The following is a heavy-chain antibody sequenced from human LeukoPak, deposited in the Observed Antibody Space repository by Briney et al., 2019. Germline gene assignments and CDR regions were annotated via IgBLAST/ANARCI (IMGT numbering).Heavy chain of an antibody. CDR2: INHSGST. CDR3: ARVGGLWSGESSHASFDY. D-gene: IGHD3-10*01. J-gene: IGHJ4*02. V-gene: IGHV4-34*01. Sequence: SETLSLTCAVYGGSFSGYYWSWIRQPPGKGLEWIGEINHSGSTNYNPSLKSRVTISVDTSKNQFSLKLSSVTAADTAVYYCARVGGLWSGESSHASFDYWGQGTLVTVSS. CDR1: GGSFSGYY.